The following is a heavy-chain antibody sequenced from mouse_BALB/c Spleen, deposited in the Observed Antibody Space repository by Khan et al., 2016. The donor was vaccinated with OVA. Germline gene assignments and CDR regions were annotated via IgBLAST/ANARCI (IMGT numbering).Heavy chain of an antibody. CDR2: IWGGGGT. Sequence: VQLQESGPGLVAPSQSLSITCTVSGFSLSRYNVHWVRQPPGKGLEWLGMIWGGGGTDYNPTLKSRLSIRKDNSKSQVLLKMNSLQTDDTAMYYCARAYYRYDGYYAMDYWGQGTSVTVSS. J-gene: IGHJ4*01. CDR3: ARAYYRYDGYYAMDY. CDR1: GFSLSRYN. D-gene: IGHD2-14*01. V-gene: IGHV2-6-4*01.